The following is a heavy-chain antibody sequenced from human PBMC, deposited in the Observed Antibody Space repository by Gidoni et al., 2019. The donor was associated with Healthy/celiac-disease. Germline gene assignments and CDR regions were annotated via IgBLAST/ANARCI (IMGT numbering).Heavy chain of an antibody. J-gene: IGHJ3*02. V-gene: IGHV3-9*01. CDR1: GFTFDDYA. D-gene: IGHD6-13*01. CDR3: AKDIESSSWNHDAFDI. CDR2: ISWNSGSI. Sequence: DVQLVESVGGLVQPGVSLRPSCSASGFTFDDYAMHWVRQAPGKGLERVSGISWNSGSIGYADSVKGRFTIARDNAKNSLYLQMNSLRAEDTALYYCAKDIESSSWNHDAFDIWGQGTMVTVSS.